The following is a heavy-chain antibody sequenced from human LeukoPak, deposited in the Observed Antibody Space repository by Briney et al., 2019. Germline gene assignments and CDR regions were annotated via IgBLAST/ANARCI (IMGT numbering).Heavy chain of an antibody. V-gene: IGHV4-30-2*01. Sequence: SETLSLTCTVSGGSISSYSWSWIRQPPGKGLEWIGYIYHSGSTYYNPSLKSRVTISVDRSKNQFSLKLSSVTAADTAVYYCARVYLLNYYDSSGYVDYWGQGTLVTVSS. CDR3: ARVYLLNYYDSSGYVDY. D-gene: IGHD3-22*01. J-gene: IGHJ4*02. CDR2: IYHSGST. CDR1: GGSISSYS.